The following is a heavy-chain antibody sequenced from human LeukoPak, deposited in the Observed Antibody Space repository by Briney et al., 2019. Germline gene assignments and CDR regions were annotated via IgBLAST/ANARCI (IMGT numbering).Heavy chain of an antibody. J-gene: IGHJ4*02. CDR2: INTNTGNP. V-gene: IGHV7-4-1*02. CDR3: ARGGVWTYYDFWSGYYIFDY. CDR1: GYTFTIYA. Sequence: ASVKVSCKASGYTFTIYAMNWVRQAPGQGLEWMGWINTNTGNPTYAQGFTGRFVFSLDTSVSTAYLQISSLKAEDTAVYYCARGGVWTYYDFWSGYYIFDYWGQGTLVTVSS. D-gene: IGHD3-3*01.